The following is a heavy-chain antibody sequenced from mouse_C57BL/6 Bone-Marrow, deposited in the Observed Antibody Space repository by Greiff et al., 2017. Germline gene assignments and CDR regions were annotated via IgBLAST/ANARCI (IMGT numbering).Heavy chain of an antibody. CDR2: IDPSDSNT. J-gene: IGHJ2*01. CDR1: GYTFTSYW. V-gene: IGHV1-50*01. D-gene: IGHD3-1*01. Sequence: VQLQQPGAELVKPGASVKLSCKASGYTFTSYWMQWVKQRPGQGLEWIGEIDPSDSNTNYNQKFKGKATLTVDTSSSTAYMQLSSLTSEDSAVYDCARGTAGAPSFDYWGQGTTLTVSA. CDR3: ARGTAGAPSFDY.